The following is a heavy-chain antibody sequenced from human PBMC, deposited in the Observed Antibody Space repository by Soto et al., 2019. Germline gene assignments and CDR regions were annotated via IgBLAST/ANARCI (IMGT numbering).Heavy chain of an antibody. CDR2: INHSGST. CDR3: ARVVPGYYGMDV. V-gene: IGHV4-34*01. CDR1: GGSFSGYY. J-gene: IGHJ6*02. Sequence: PSETLSLTCAVYGGSFSGYYWSWIHQPPGKGLEWVGEINHSGSTNYNPSLKSRVTISVDTSKNQFSLKLSSVTAADTAVYYCARVVPGYYGMDVWGQGTTVTVSS.